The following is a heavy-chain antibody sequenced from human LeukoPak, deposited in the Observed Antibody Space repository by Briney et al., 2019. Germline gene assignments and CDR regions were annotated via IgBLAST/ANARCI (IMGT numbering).Heavy chain of an antibody. D-gene: IGHD1-14*01. Sequence: SETLSLTCTVSGDSISSSYWSWIRQPAGKGLEWISRIYSSGITNYNPSLNSRVTMSLDTSKNQFSLKLNSVTAADTALYYCARLNNRVLFDSWGQGTLVTVSS. CDR3: ARLNNRVLFDS. J-gene: IGHJ4*02. CDR1: GDSISSSY. V-gene: IGHV4-4*07. CDR2: IYSSGIT.